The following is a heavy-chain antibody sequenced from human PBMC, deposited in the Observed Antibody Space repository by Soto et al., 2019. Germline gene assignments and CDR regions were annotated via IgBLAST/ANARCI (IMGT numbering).Heavy chain of an antibody. D-gene: IGHD3-10*01. Sequence: QVQLVESGGGVVQPGRSLRLSCAASGFTFSSYGMHWVRQAPGKGLEWVAVIWYDGSNKYYADSVKGRFTISRDNSKNTLYLQMNRLRAEDTAVYYCARDAVWFGELSTHFDYWGQGTLVTVSS. CDR3: ARDAVWFGELSTHFDY. V-gene: IGHV3-33*01. CDR2: IWYDGSNK. CDR1: GFTFSSYG. J-gene: IGHJ4*02.